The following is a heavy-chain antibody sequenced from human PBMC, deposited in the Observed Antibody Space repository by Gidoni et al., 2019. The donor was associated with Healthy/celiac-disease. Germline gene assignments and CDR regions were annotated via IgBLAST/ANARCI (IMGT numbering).Heavy chain of an antibody. CDR3: TTVTTPVN. CDR1: GFTFSSYA. CDR2: ISYDGSNQ. J-gene: IGHJ4*02. Sequence: QVQLVEAGGGVVQPGRSLRRSCAASGFTFSSYAMHWVRQAPGKGLEWVAVISYDGSNQYYADSVKGRFTISRDNSKNTLYLHMNSLRAEDTAVYYCTTVTTPVNWGQGTLVTVSS. D-gene: IGHD4-17*01. V-gene: IGHV3-30*04.